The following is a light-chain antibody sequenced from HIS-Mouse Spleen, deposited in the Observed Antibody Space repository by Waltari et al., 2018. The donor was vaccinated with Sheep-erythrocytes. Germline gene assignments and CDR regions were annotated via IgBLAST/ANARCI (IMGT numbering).Light chain of an antibody. V-gene: IGLV2-11*01. J-gene: IGLJ1*01. CDR2: DVN. CDR3: CSYAGSYNHV. Sequence: QSALTQPRSVSGSPGQSVTIPCTGTSSDVGGSNYVSWYQQHPGKAPKLMIYDVNKRPSGVPDRFSGSKSGNTASLTISGLQAEDEADYYCCSYAGSYNHVFATGTKVTVL. CDR1: SSDVGGSNY.